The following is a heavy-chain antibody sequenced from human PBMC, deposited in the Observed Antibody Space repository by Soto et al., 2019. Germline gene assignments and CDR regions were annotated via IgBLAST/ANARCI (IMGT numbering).Heavy chain of an antibody. CDR3: ARDDHYYASGSVHR. V-gene: IGHV3-49*03. CDR1: GFTIGDAA. D-gene: IGHD3-10*01. J-gene: IGHJ4*02. Sequence: GGSLSLSCTVSGFTIGDAAINWFRQAPGKGLEWVGFIRSNPYGGTTEYAASVKDRFIISRDDSKSSAYLQMNSLKTADTAVYYCARDDHYYASGSVHRWGQGSLVTLSS. CDR2: IRSNPYGGTT.